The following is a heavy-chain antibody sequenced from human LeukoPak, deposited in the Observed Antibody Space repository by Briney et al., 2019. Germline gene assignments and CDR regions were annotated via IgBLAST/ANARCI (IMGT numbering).Heavy chain of an antibody. V-gene: IGHV1-2*04. Sequence: ASAKVSCKASGYTFTGYYMHWVRQAPGQGLEWMGWINPNSGGTNYAQKFQGWVTMTRDTSISTAYMELSRLRSGDTAVYYCARASGSYRSVQDNWFDPWGQGTLVTVSS. CDR3: ARASGSYRSVQDNWFDP. D-gene: IGHD1-26*01. CDR1: GYTFTGYY. J-gene: IGHJ5*02. CDR2: INPNSGGT.